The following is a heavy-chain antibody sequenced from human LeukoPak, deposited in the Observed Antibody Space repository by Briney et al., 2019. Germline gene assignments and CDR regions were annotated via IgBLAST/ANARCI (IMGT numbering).Heavy chain of an antibody. D-gene: IGHD4-17*01. CDR3: ARSRDNDYGDYSNWYFDL. Sequence: SWIRQPPGKGLEWIGYIYYSGSTYYNPSLKSRVTISVDTSKNQFSLKLSSVTAADTAVYYCARSRDNDYGDYSNWYFDLWGRGTLVTVSS. V-gene: IGHV4-30-4*08. J-gene: IGHJ2*01. CDR2: IYYSGST.